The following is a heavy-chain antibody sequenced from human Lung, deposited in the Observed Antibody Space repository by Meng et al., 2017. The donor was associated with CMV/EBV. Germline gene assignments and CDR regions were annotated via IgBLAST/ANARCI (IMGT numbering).Heavy chain of an antibody. V-gene: IGHV4-4*02. CDR1: GVSISSNIR. Sequence: GPLQASGPGLVKPSGTLSLNCGVSGVSISSNIRWTWVRQPPGKGLEWIGDIDDSGSTNYNPSLNSRISISLDKSKNHFSLKVNSVTAADTAVYYCARGKQDAWELLAYWGQGALVTVSS. CDR3: ARGKQDAWELLAY. CDR2: IDDSGST. J-gene: IGHJ4*02. D-gene: IGHD1-26*01.